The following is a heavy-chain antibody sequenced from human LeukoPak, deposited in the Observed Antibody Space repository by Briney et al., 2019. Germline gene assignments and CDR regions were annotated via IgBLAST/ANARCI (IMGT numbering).Heavy chain of an antibody. D-gene: IGHD6-13*01. J-gene: IGHJ6*04. CDR3: ARDPRGSRYSIMDL. CDR1: GFTFRSYW. CDR2: IKEDGSEI. Sequence: PGGSLRLSCAGSGFTFRSYWMSWVRQAPGKGLEWVANIKEDGSEIYYVDSVKGRITISRDNAKNSLYLQLNSLRVEDTAVYYCARDPRGSRYSIMDLWGKGTTVTVSS. V-gene: IGHV3-7*01.